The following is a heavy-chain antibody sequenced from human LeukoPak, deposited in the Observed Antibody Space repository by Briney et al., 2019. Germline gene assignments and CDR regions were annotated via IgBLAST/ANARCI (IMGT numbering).Heavy chain of an antibody. Sequence: GGSLRLSCAASGFTFSNYWMAWVRQAPGKGLEWVAYMSQDGSEIYCVDSVKGRFIISRDNAKNSLYLQMNSLRAEDTAVYYCARGVYAFDVWGQGTLITVSS. CDR2: MSQDGSEI. CDR3: ARGVYAFDV. V-gene: IGHV3-7*01. D-gene: IGHD2-8*01. J-gene: IGHJ3*01. CDR1: GFTFSNYW.